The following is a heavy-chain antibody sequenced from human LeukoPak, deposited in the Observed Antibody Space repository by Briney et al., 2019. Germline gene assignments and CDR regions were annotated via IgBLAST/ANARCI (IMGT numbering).Heavy chain of an antibody. CDR2: IYTSGNT. V-gene: IGHV4-4*07. CDR3: ARVRAAAGTGDPDAFDI. CDR1: GGSISSYY. Sequence: SETLSLTCTVSGGSISSYYWSWIRQPAGKGLEWIGRIYTSGNTNYNPSLKSRVTMSVDTSKNQFSLKLSSVTAADTAVYYCARVRAAAGTGDPDAFDIWGQGTMVTVSS. J-gene: IGHJ3*02. D-gene: IGHD6-13*01.